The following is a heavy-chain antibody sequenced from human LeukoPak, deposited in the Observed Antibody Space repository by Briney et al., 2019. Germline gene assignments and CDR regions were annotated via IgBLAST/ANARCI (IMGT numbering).Heavy chain of an antibody. Sequence: PSQILSLTCAISGDSVSSNSAAWNWIRQSPSRGLEWLGRTYYRSKWYNDYAVSVKSRITINPDTSKNQFSLQLSSVTPEDTAVYYCARGPPSEQWLDRFDYWGQGTLVTVSS. CDR3: ARGPPSEQWLDRFDY. CDR2: TYYRSKWYN. D-gene: IGHD6-19*01. V-gene: IGHV6-1*01. J-gene: IGHJ4*02. CDR1: GDSVSSNSAA.